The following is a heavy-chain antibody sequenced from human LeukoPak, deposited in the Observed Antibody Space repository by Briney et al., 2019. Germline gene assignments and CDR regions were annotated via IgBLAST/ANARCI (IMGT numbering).Heavy chain of an antibody. CDR2: INHSGST. Sequence: SETLSLTCAVYGGSFSGYYWSWIRQPPGKGLEWIGEINHSGSTNYNPSLKSRVTISVDTSKNQFSLKLSSVTAADTAVYYCASRLYCSSTSCKISYYGMDVWGQGTTVTVSS. J-gene: IGHJ6*02. CDR3: ASRLYCSSTSCKISYYGMDV. CDR1: GGSFSGYY. D-gene: IGHD2-2*01. V-gene: IGHV4-34*01.